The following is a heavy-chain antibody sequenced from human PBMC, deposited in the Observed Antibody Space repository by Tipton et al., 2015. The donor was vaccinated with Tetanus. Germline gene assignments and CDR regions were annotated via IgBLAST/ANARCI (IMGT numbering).Heavy chain of an antibody. Sequence: QLVQSGAEVKKPGSSVKISCTSSGGTFNNFAVSWVRQAPGQGLDWMGGIIPVFGTINYAQNFQGRVTFTADTSTNTAYMKVSSPRTDDTAVYYSAKDNRRAFRGRQAPRLYGLYVWGHGSTGIVSS. CDR2: IIPVFGTI. J-gene: IGHJ6*02. V-gene: IGHV1-69*06. CDR1: GGTFNNFA. CDR3: AKDNRRAFRGRQAPRLYGLYV. D-gene: IGHD3-16*01.